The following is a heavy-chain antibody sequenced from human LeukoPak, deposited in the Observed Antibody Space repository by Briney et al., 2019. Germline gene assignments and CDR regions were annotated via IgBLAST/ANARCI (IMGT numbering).Heavy chain of an antibody. V-gene: IGHV3-7*01. CDR2: IKQDGSEK. Sequence: GGSLRLSCAASGFTFSSYWMSWVRQAPGKGLEWMANIKQDGSEKYYVDSVKGRFTISRDNAKNSLYLQMNSLRAEDTAVYYCARVYCSGGSCYGLDYWGQGTLVTVSS. J-gene: IGHJ4*02. CDR1: GFTFSSYW. D-gene: IGHD2-15*01. CDR3: ARVYCSGGSCYGLDY.